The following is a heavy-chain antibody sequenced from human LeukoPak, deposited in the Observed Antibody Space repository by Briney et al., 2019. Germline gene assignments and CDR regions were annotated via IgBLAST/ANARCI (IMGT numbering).Heavy chain of an antibody. CDR1: GFTFSSYS. J-gene: IGHJ4*02. V-gene: IGHV3-21*04. CDR3: ARDGDILTGYYFDY. D-gene: IGHD3-9*01. CDR2: IISSGTYI. Sequence: GGSPRLSCAASGFTFSSYSMNWVRQAPGKGLEWVSSIISSGTYIYYADSVKGRFTISRDNARNSLSLQMNSLRAEDTAVYYCARDGDILTGYYFDYWGQGTLVTVSS.